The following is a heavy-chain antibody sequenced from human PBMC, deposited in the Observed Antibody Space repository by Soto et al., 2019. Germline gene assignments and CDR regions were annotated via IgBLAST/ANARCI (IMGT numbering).Heavy chain of an antibody. J-gene: IGHJ4*02. D-gene: IGHD3-16*01. Sequence: QITLKESGPMLVNPTQPLTLTCTFSGFSLTTNGVGVGWIRQPPGKALEWLGLIYWDDDQFYHPSLKTRVAIDKNTSKNLVVLRMINMDPADTATYYCAHRRFGLRGPWDLGIFDSWGQGTRVTVST. V-gene: IGHV2-5*02. CDR1: GFSLTTNGVG. CDR2: IYWDDDQ. CDR3: AHRRFGLRGPWDLGIFDS.